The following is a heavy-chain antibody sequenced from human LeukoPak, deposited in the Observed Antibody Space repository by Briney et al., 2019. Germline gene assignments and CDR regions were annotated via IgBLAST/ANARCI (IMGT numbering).Heavy chain of an antibody. CDR1: GGSISSYY. V-gene: IGHV4-59*08. D-gene: IGHD6-19*01. CDR3: ARSDIAVAGNDYFDY. CDR2: IYYSGST. J-gene: IGHJ4*02. Sequence: SETLSLTCTVSGGSISSYYWSWIRQPPGKGLEWIGYIYYSGSTNYNPSLKSRVTISVDTSKNQFSLKLSSVTAADTAVYYCARSDIAVAGNDYFDYWGQGTLVTVSS.